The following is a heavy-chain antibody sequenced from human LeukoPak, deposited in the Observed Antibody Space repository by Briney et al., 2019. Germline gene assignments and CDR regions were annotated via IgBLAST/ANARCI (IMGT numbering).Heavy chain of an antibody. V-gene: IGHV2-5*02. CDR1: GFSLRTSGVG. CDR2: VYWDDDK. D-gene: IGHD3-16*01. Sequence: SGPTLVKPTQTLTLTCTFSGFSLRTSGVGVGWIRQPPGKALEWLALVYWDDDKRYSPSLKSRLTITKDTSKNQVVLKMTNMDPVDTATYYCARRPPYYDDVWGSYYFDYWGQGTLVTVSS. J-gene: IGHJ4*02. CDR3: ARRPPYYDDVWGSYYFDY.